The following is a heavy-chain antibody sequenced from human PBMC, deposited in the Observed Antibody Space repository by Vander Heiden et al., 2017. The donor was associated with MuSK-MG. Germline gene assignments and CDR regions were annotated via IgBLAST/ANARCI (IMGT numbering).Heavy chain of an antibody. J-gene: IGHJ4*02. V-gene: IGHV4-39*01. D-gene: IGHD5-12*01. CDR2: IYYSGST. CDR1: GGSISSSSYY. Sequence: QLQLQESGPGLVKPSETLSLTCTVPGGSISSSSYYWGWIRQPPGKGLEWIGSIYYSGSTYYNPSLKSRVTISVDTSKNQFSLKLSSVTAADTAVYYCARTIVATMYYFDYWGQGTLVTVSS. CDR3: ARTIVATMYYFDY.